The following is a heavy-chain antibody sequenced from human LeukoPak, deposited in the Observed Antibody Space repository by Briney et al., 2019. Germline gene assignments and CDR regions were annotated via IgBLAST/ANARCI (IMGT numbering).Heavy chain of an antibody. D-gene: IGHD6-6*01. Sequence: GASVKVSCKASGYTFTSYDINWVRQATGQGLEWMGWMNPNSGNTGYAQKSQGRVTMTRNTPISTAYMELSSLRSEDTAVYYCARAAIAAFGTDNWFDPWGQGTLVTVSS. CDR3: ARAAIAAFGTDNWFDP. CDR2: MNPNSGNT. J-gene: IGHJ5*02. V-gene: IGHV1-8*01. CDR1: GYTFTSYD.